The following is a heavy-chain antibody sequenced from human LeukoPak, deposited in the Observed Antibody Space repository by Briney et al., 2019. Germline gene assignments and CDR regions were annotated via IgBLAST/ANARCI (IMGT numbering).Heavy chain of an antibody. CDR2: IYYSGST. J-gene: IGHJ3*02. CDR1: GGSISSYY. CDR3: ASSLVVVKAFGI. V-gene: IGHV4-59*01. Sequence: PSETLSLTCTVSGGSISSYYWSWIRQPPGKRLEWIGYIYYSGSTNYNPSLKSRVTISVDTSKNQFSLKLSSVTAADTAVYYCASSLVVVKAFGIWGQGTMVTVSS. D-gene: IGHD3-22*01.